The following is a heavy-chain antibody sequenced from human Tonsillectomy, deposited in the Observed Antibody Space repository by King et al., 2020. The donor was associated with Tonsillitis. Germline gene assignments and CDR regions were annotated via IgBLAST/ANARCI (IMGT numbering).Heavy chain of an antibody. Sequence: VQLVESGGGLVQPGGSLRLSCAASGFTFSSYEMNWVRQAPGKGLEWVSYISSSGSTIYYSESVKGRFTISRDNAKNSRYRQMNSLRAEDTAVYYCARANRGYSYGPPYWGQGTLVTVSS. D-gene: IGHD5-18*01. CDR1: GFTFSSYE. J-gene: IGHJ4*02. V-gene: IGHV3-48*03. CDR2: ISSSGSTI. CDR3: ARANRGYSYGPPY.